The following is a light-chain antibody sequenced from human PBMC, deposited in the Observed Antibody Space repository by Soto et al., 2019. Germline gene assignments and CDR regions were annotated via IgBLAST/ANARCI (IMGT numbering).Light chain of an antibody. Sequence: DIQMTQSPSTLSASVGDRVTITCRASQSIGSWLAWYQQKPGKAPKLLIYKASSLESGAPSRFSGSGSGTEFPLTISSLQPNDFASYYCQQYGSYSPWTFGQGTKVEIK. V-gene: IGKV1-5*03. CDR2: KAS. J-gene: IGKJ1*01. CDR1: QSIGSW. CDR3: QQYGSYSPWT.